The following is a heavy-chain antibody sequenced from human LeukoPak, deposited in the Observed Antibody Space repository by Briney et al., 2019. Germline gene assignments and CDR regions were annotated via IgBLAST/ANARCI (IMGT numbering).Heavy chain of an antibody. J-gene: IGHJ5*02. V-gene: IGHV1-2*04. CDR1: GYTFTGYY. Sequence: GASVKVSCKASGYTFTGYYMHWVRQAPGQGLEWMGWINPNSGGTNYAQKFQGWVTMTRDTSISTAYMELSRLRSDDTAVYYCARLSSVAGRDNWFDPWGQGTLVTVSS. CDR3: ARLSSVAGRDNWFDP. CDR2: INPNSGGT. D-gene: IGHD6-19*01.